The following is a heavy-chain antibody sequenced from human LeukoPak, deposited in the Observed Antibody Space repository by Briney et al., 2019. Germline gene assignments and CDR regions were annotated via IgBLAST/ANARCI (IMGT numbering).Heavy chain of an antibody. CDR2: IYHSGST. J-gene: IGHJ4*02. CDR3: ARADGGQIDY. V-gene: IGHV4-30-2*01. Sequence: PSQTLSLTCAVSGGSISSGGYSWSWIRQPPGKGLEWIGYIYHSGSTYYNPSLKSRVTISVDRSKSQFSLKLSSVTAADTAVYYCARADGGQIDYWGQGTLVTVSS. CDR1: GGSISSGGYS.